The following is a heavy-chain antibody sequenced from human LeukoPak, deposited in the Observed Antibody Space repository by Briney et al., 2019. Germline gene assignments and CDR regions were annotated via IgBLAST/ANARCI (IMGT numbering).Heavy chain of an antibody. CDR3: ARDYQRRPQRLVGY. J-gene: IGHJ4*02. CDR2: ISAYNGNT. D-gene: IGHD6-13*01. Sequence: ASVKVSCKASGYTFTSYGISWVRQAPGQGLEWMGWISAYNGNTNYAQKLQGRVTMTTDTSTSTAYMELRSLRSDDTAVYYCARDYQRRPQRLVGYWGQGTLVTVSS. CDR1: GYTFTSYG. V-gene: IGHV1-18*01.